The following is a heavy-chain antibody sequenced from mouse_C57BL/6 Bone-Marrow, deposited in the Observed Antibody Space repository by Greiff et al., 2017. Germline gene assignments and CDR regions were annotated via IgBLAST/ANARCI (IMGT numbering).Heavy chain of an antibody. CDR3: TTYYYGSSLCAMDY. CDR1: GFNIKDDY. V-gene: IGHV14-4*01. CDR2: IDPENGDT. D-gene: IGHD1-1*01. J-gene: IGHJ4*01. Sequence: VQLKESGAELVRPGASVKLSCTASGFNIKDDYMHWVKQRPEQGLEWIGWIDPENGDTEYASKFQGKATITADTSSNTSYLQLSGLTSEDTAVYYCTTYYYGSSLCAMDYWGQGTSLTVSS.